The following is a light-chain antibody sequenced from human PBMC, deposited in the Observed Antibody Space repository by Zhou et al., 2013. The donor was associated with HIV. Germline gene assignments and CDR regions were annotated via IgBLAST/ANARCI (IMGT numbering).Light chain of an antibody. Sequence: DIQMTQSPSSLSASVGDRVTITCQASQDISNYLNWYQQKPGKAPKLLIYDASNLETGVPSRFSGSGSGTDFTFTISSLQPEDIATYYCQQYDNLPGSRFGGGTKVEIK. CDR1: QDISNY. V-gene: IGKV1-33*01. CDR3: QQYDNLPGSR. J-gene: IGKJ4*01. CDR2: DAS.